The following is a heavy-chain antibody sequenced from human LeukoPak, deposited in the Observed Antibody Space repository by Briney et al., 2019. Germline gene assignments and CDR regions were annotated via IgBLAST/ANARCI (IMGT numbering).Heavy chain of an antibody. J-gene: IGHJ4*02. CDR3: AREGVRSSWYPHYFDY. V-gene: IGHV4-38-2*02. D-gene: IGHD6-13*01. CDR2: IYHSGST. Sequence: PSETLSLTCTVSGYSISSGYYWGWIRQPPGKGLEWIGSIYHSGSTYYNPSLKSRVTISVDTSKNHFSLKLSSVTAADTAVYYCAREGVRSSWYPHYFDYWGQGTLVTVSS. CDR1: GYSISSGYY.